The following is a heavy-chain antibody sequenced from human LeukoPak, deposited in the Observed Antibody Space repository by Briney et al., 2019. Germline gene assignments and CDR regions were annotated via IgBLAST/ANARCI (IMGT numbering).Heavy chain of an antibody. Sequence: SETLSLTCAVYGGPFSGYYWRWIRQPPGKGLEWIGEINHSGSTNYNPSLKSRVTISVDTSKNQFSLKLSCVTAADTAVNYCARAPPIGSTYLQYWGQGTLVTVSS. CDR3: ARAPPIGSTYLQY. D-gene: IGHD5-24*01. J-gene: IGHJ4*02. CDR2: INHSGST. CDR1: GGPFSGYY. V-gene: IGHV4-34*01.